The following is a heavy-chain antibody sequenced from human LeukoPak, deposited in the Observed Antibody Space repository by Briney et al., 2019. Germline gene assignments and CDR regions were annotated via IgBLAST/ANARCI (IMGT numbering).Heavy chain of an antibody. CDR1: GFTFSSYG. J-gene: IGHJ3*02. CDR3: AREMDYDAFDI. CDR2: IWYDGSNK. Sequence: GGSLRLSCAASGFTFSSYGMHWVRQAPGKGLEWVAVIWYDGSNKYYADSVKGRFTISRDNSKNTLYLQMNSLRAEDTAVYYCAREMDYDAFDIWGQGTMVTVSS. V-gene: IGHV3-33*01. D-gene: IGHD3-16*01.